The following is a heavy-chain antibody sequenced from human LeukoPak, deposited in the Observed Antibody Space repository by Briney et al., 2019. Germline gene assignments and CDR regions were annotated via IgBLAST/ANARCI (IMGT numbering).Heavy chain of an antibody. J-gene: IGHJ4*02. V-gene: IGHV1-24*01. D-gene: IGHD4-17*01. CDR2: FDPEDGET. Sequence: ASVKVSCKVSGYTLTELSMHWVRQAPGKGREWMGGFDPEDGETIYAQKFQGRVTMTEDTSTDTAYMELSSLRSEDTAVYYCATVFGYGDYFDYWGQGTLVTVSS. CDR3: ATVFGYGDYFDY. CDR1: GYTLTELS.